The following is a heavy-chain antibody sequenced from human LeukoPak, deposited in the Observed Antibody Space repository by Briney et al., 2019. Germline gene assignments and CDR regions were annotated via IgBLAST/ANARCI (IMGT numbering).Heavy chain of an antibody. D-gene: IGHD4-17*01. J-gene: IGHJ5*02. CDR3: ARGLGGAPTTVLS. Sequence: GGSLRLSCAASGFTFITYWMHWVRQAPGKGLVWVSRISTDGSSTRYADSVKGRFTISRDNAKNTLYLQMNSLRAEDTAVYYCARGLGGAPTTVLSWGQGTLVTVSS. CDR1: GFTFITYW. V-gene: IGHV3-74*01. CDR2: ISTDGSST.